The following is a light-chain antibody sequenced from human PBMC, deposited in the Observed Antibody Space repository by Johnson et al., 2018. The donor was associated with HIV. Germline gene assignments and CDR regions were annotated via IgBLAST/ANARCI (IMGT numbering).Light chain of an antibody. V-gene: IGLV1-51*01. J-gene: IGLJ1*01. CDR3: GTWDTSLIVYV. CDR1: SSNIGNNY. CDR2: DNN. Sequence: QLVLTQPPSVSAAPGQKVTISCSGSSSNIGNNYVSWYQQLPGTAPKLLIYDNNKRPSGIPDRFSGSKSGTSVTLAITGLQTGDEADYYCGTWDTSLIVYVFGTGTKVTVL.